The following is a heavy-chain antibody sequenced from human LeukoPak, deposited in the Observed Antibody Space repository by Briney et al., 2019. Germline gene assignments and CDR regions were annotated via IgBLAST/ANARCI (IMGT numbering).Heavy chain of an antibody. Sequence: SETLSLTCAVYGGSFSGYYWSWIRQPPGKGLEWIGGINHSGTTKYNPSLKSRVTISIDTSKNQFSLRVNSVTAADTAVYYCARLPLGAFGEVLNFDYWGQGSLVTVSS. J-gene: IGHJ4*02. CDR2: INHSGTT. V-gene: IGHV4-34*01. D-gene: IGHD3-10*01. CDR3: ARLPLGAFGEVLNFDY. CDR1: GGSFSGYY.